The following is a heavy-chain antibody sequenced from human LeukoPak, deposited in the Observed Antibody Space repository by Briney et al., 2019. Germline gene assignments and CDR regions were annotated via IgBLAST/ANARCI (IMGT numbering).Heavy chain of an antibody. V-gene: IGHV3-23*01. CDR3: AKGVAGTNSWYPVEY. Sequence: GGSLRLSCAASGFTFSSYAMSWVRQAPGKGLEWVSSISGNGGGTYFAESVKGRFAISRDNSKNTLYLQMSSLRAEDTAMYYCAKGVAGTNSWYPVEYCGHRTLVTVSS. J-gene: IGHJ4*03. D-gene: IGHD6-13*01. CDR1: GFTFSSYA. CDR2: ISGNGGGT.